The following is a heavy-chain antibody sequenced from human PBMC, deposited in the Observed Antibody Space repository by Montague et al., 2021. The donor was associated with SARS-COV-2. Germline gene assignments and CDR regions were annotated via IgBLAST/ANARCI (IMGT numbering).Heavy chain of an antibody. Sequence: SETLSLTCAVSGGSISSRSWWCWVRHPPGKGLVVLAGNNHTGSTNYNAPLASRVSLLVDNTNNHFSLKLTSVTAADTAVYFCARGLDGEYWDVGKIRDYSWFDPWGQGILVTVSS. J-gene: IGHJ5*02. D-gene: IGHD4-17*01. CDR1: GGSISSRSW. CDR3: ARGLDGEYWDVGKIRDYSWFDP. V-gene: IGHV4-4*02. CDR2: NNHTGST.